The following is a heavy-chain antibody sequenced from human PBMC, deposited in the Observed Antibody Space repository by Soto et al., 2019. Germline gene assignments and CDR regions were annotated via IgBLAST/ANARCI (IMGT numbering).Heavy chain of an antibody. Sequence: SQTLSLSCAISGDTLTRNSAAWNRIRQSPARGLDCLGRTNYRSKWYNDYAMSVKSRITIKADTSKNEISFQLNPVTPEDTAVKYCVRNTMIILRIWFDPWGPGTLVTVSS. D-gene: IGHD3-9*01. J-gene: IGHJ5*02. CDR3: VRNTMIILRIWFDP. V-gene: IGHV6-1*01. CDR2: TNYRSKWYN. CDR1: GDTLTRNSAA.